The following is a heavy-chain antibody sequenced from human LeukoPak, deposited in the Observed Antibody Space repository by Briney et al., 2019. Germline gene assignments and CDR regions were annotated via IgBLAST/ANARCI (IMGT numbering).Heavy chain of an antibody. D-gene: IGHD2-15*01. CDR1: GLTFSSHW. Sequence: GGSLRLSCAASGLTFSSHWLSWVRQAPGKGLELVANINQYGSERNYVASVKGRFTISRDNAKSSLYLQMNSLRAEDTAIYYCARDHVVDGLVFDYWGQGTLVTVSS. J-gene: IGHJ4*02. CDR2: INQYGSER. V-gene: IGHV3-7*01. CDR3: ARDHVVDGLVFDY.